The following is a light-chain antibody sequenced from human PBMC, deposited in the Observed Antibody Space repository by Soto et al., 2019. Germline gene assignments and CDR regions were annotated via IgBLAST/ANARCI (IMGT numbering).Light chain of an antibody. CDR2: AAS. CDR1: QSISSY. CDR3: QQSYSTPWT. J-gene: IGKJ1*01. V-gene: IGKV1-39*01. Sequence: DIQMTQSPSSLSASVGDRVTITCRASQSISSYLNWYQQKPGKAPKLLIYAASSLQSGVPSRFSGSGSGTDFTLTISSLQPEDFATYYCQQSYSTPWTSGQGTKAEIK.